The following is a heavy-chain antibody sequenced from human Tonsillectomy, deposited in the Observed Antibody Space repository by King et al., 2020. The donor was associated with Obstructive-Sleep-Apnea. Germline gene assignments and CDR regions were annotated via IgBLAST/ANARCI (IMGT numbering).Heavy chain of an antibody. CDR3: ASGGYYYGMDV. J-gene: IGHJ6*02. CDR2: IYYSGST. D-gene: IGHD2-15*01. Sequence: LQLQESGPGLVKPSETLSLTCSVSGGSLSSSSYYWGWICQPPGKWLDWIGSIYYSGSTYSNPSLKSRVTISLDTSKNQFSLKLSSVTAADTAVYYCASGGYYYGMDVWGQGTTVTVSS. V-gene: IGHV4-39*07. CDR1: GGSLSSSSYY.